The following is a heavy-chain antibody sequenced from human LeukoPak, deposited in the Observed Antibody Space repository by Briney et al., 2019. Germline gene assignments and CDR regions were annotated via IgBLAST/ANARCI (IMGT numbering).Heavy chain of an antibody. J-gene: IGHJ3*02. CDR3: ARDVSLSFDI. D-gene: IGHD3-16*01. CDR1: GDSISSNY. Sequence: SETLSLTCTVSGDSISSNYWSWIRQSAGKGREWIGRIHISGSTNYSPSLKSRVTMSVDMSKNQLSLKVRSVTAADTAVYYCARDVSLSFDIWGQGTMVNV. CDR2: IHISGST. V-gene: IGHV4-4*07.